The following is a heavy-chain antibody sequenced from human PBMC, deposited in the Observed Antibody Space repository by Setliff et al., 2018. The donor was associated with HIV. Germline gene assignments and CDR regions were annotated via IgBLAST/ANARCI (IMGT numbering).Heavy chain of an antibody. J-gene: IGHJ2*01. Sequence: SETLSLTCTVSGGSISSYYWSWIRQPPGKGLEWIGYIYYSGSTYYNPSLKSRVTISVDTSKNQFSLKLSSVTAADTAVYYCARDATYYNFWSGYRYFDLWGRGTLVTVSS. D-gene: IGHD3-3*01. CDR1: GGSISSYY. CDR3: ARDATYYNFWSGYRYFDL. V-gene: IGHV4-59*12. CDR2: IYYSGST.